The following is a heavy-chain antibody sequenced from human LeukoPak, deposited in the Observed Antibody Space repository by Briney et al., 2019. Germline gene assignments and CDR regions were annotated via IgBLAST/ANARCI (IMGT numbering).Heavy chain of an antibody. CDR2: INHSGST. J-gene: IGHJ6*02. D-gene: IGHD6-13*01. V-gene: IGHV4-34*01. CDR3: ARAFFSQQLAITLPQFTGPEGIYYYYGMDV. CDR1: GGSFSGYY. Sequence: PSETLSLTCAVYGGSFSGYYWSWIRQPPGKGLEWIGEINHSGSTNYNPSLKSRVTISVDTSKNQFSLKLSSVTAADTAVYYCARAFFSQQLAITLPQFTGPEGIYYYYGMDVWGQGTTDTVSS.